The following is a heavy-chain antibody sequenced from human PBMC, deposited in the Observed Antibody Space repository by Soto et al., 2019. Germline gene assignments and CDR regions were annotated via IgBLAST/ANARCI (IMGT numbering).Heavy chain of an antibody. D-gene: IGHD6-19*01. V-gene: IGHV1-18*01. J-gene: IGHJ4*02. CDR3: AAGIAVAGCPY. Sequence: QVQLVQSGAEVKKPGASVQVSCKASGYTFTSYGISWVRQAPGQGLEWIGWISAYNGNTNYAQKLQGRVTMTPDTTTSRAYMELRSLRSDDTAVYYCAAGIAVAGCPYWCQGTLVTVSS. CDR2: ISAYNGNT. CDR1: GYTFTSYG.